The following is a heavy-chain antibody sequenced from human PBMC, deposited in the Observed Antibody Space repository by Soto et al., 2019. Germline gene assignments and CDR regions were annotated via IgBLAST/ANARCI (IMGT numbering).Heavy chain of an antibody. V-gene: IGHV4-34*01. CDR3: ARGLFITIFGVVNPTDYYYYATDV. CDR2: INHSGST. CDR1: GGSFSGYY. Sequence: SETLSLTCAVYGGSFSGYYWSWIRQPPGKGLEWIGEINHSGSTNYNPSLKSRVTISVDTSKNQFSLKLSSVTAADTAVYYCARGLFITIFGVVNPTDYYYYATDVWGQGTSVTLSS. J-gene: IGHJ6*02. D-gene: IGHD3-3*01.